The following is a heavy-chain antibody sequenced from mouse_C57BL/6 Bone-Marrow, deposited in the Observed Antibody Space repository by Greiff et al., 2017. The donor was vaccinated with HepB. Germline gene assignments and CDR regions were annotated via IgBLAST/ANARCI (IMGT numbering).Heavy chain of an antibody. Sequence: QVQLQQPGAELVRPGSSVKLSCKASGYTFTSYWMDWVKQRPGQGLEWIGNIYPSDSETHYNQKFKDKATLTVDKSSSTAYMQLSSLTSEDSAVYYCARAVDVYLYYYAMDYWGQGTSVTVSS. CDR2: IYPSDSET. J-gene: IGHJ4*01. CDR3: ARAVDVYLYYYAMDY. D-gene: IGHD2-3*01. V-gene: IGHV1-61*01. CDR1: GYTFTSYW.